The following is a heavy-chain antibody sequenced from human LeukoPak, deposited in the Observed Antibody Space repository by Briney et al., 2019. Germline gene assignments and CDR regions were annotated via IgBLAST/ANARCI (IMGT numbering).Heavy chain of an antibody. Sequence: PSETLSLTCTVSGGSISSYYWSWIRQPPGKGLEWIGYIYYSGSTNHNPSLKSRVTISVDTSKNQFSLKLSSVTAADTAVYYCARLGYCSGGSCLAAGDAFDIWGQGTMVTVSS. D-gene: IGHD2-15*01. CDR3: ARLGYCSGGSCLAAGDAFDI. CDR2: IYYSGST. J-gene: IGHJ3*02. CDR1: GGSISSYY. V-gene: IGHV4-59*01.